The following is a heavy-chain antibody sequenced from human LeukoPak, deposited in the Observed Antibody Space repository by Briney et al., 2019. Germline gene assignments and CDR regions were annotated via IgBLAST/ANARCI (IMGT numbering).Heavy chain of an antibody. CDR3: ARGPWLFDAFDI. Sequence: ASVKVSCKASGYTFNSYGITWVRQAPGQGLEWMGWISPYNGNTNYAQKFQGRVILTTDTSTNTAYMELRSLRSDDTAVYYCARGPWLFDAFDIWGQGTMVTVSS. J-gene: IGHJ3*02. CDR1: GYTFNSYG. D-gene: IGHD5-24*01. CDR2: ISPYNGNT. V-gene: IGHV1-18*01.